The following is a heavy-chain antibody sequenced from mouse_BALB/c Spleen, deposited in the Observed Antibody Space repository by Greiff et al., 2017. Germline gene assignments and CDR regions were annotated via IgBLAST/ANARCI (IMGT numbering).Heavy chain of an antibody. CDR2: ISYDGSN. J-gene: IGHJ3*01. Sequence: EVQLQESGPGLVKPSQSLSLTCSVTGYSITSGYYWNWIRQFPGNKLEWSGYISYDGSNNYNPSLKNRTSITRDTSTNQFFLKLNSVTTEDTAAYYCARPYDGYYSWFAYWGQGTLVTVSA. CDR1: GYSITSGYY. D-gene: IGHD2-3*01. CDR3: ARPYDGYYSWFAY. V-gene: IGHV3-6*02.